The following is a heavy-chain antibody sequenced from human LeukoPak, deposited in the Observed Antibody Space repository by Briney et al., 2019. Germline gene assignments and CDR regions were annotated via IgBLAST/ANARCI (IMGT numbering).Heavy chain of an antibody. CDR2: IYHRGST. V-gene: IGHV4-30-2*01. Sequence: PSETLSLTCAVSGSAVSSDDHFWSWIRQPPGRGLEWIGYIYHRGSTAYNPSLRSRVTVSLDKSRNQFSLNLCSVTAADTAVYHCARAPYDILTGYFLFDSWGQGTLITVSS. J-gene: IGHJ4*02. CDR1: GSAVSSDDHF. CDR3: ARAPYDILTGYFLFDS. D-gene: IGHD3-9*01.